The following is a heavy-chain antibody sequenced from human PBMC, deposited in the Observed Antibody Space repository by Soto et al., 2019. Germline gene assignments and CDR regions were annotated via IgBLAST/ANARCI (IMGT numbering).Heavy chain of an antibody. CDR3: ARVANRYYDILTGSPDY. D-gene: IGHD3-9*01. J-gene: IGHJ4*02. Sequence: EVQLVESGGGLVKPGGSLRLPWAASGFTFSSFSMNWVRQAPGKGLEWSSSISSSSSYMYYADSVKGRFTISRDNAKNSLYLQMNSLRAEDTAVYYCARVANRYYDILTGSPDYWGQGTLVTVSS. CDR1: GFTFSSFS. CDR2: ISSSSSYM. V-gene: IGHV3-21*01.